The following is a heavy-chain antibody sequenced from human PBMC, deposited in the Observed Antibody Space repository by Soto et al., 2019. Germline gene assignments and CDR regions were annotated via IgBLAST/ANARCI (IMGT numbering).Heavy chain of an antibody. CDR1: GFTFSSYA. CDR3: AKDANEFSSGWYWDY. J-gene: IGHJ4*02. CDR2: ISVSGGST. Sequence: GGSLRLSCAASGFTFSSYAMSWVRQGPGKGLEWVSGISVSGGSTYYADSVKGRFTSSRDNSKNTLYLQINSLRAEDTAVYYCAKDANEFSSGWYWDYWGQGTLVTVSS. D-gene: IGHD6-19*01. V-gene: IGHV3-23*01.